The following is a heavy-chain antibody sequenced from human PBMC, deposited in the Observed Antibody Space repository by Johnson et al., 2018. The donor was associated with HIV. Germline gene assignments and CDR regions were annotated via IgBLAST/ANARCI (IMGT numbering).Heavy chain of an antibody. CDR3: ARASDYDGSADI. D-gene: IGHD3-10*01. CDR1: GFSFSDYY. CDR2: ISGSGTNI. Sequence: QVQLVESGGGLVKPGGSLRLSCAASGFSFSDYYMSWIRQAPGKGLEWVSYISGSGTNIYYADSVKGRFTISRDNAEKSLFLQMNSLRAEDTAVYYCARASDYDGSADIWGQGTMVTVSS. V-gene: IGHV3-11*04. J-gene: IGHJ3*02.